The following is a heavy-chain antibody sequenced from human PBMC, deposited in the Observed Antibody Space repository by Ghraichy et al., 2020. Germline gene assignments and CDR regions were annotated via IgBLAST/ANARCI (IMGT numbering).Heavy chain of an antibody. D-gene: IGHD6-19*01. J-gene: IGHJ5*02. Sequence: GGSLRLSCAASGFTFSSYGMHWVRQAPGKGLEWVAFIRYDGSNKYYADSVKGRFTISRDNSKNTLYLQMNILRAEDTAVYYCAKERSIAVAGTWFDPWGQGTLVTVSS. V-gene: IGHV3-30*02. CDR1: GFTFSSYG. CDR2: IRYDGSNK. CDR3: AKERSIAVAGTWFDP.